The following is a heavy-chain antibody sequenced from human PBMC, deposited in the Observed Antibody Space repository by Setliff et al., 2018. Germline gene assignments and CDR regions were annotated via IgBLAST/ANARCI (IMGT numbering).Heavy chain of an antibody. Sequence: ASVKVSCKDSGYTFSTYGISWVRQAPGQGLEWMGWISAYNGNTNYAQRFQGRVTITTDTSTSTAYMELRSLRSDDTAVYFCARDPWQWLTTFTSAEYFQHWGQGTLVTVSS. CDR1: GYTFSTYG. D-gene: IGHD6-19*01. V-gene: IGHV1-18*01. CDR3: ARDPWQWLTTFTSAEYFQH. J-gene: IGHJ1*01. CDR2: ISAYNGNT.